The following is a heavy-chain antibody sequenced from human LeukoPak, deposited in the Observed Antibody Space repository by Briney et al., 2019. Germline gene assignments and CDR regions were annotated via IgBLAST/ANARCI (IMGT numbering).Heavy chain of an antibody. CDR2: IYPADSDT. Sequence: GESLKISCQAFGHRFSANWIGWVRQMPGKGLEWMGIIYPADSDTKYSPSFQGQVTISADKSISTTYLQWSSLKASDSAIYYCARGVTRYNWFDPWGQGTLVTVSS. D-gene: IGHD4-23*01. CDR1: GHRFSANW. CDR3: ARGVTRYNWFDP. J-gene: IGHJ5*02. V-gene: IGHV5-51*01.